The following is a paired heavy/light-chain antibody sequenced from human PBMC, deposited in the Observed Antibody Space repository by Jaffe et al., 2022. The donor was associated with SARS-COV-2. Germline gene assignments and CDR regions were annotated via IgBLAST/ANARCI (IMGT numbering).Light chain of an antibody. CDR1: NIESKS. Sequence: SYVLTQPPSVSVAPGQTARITCGGNNIESKSVHWYQQKPGQAPVVVVYDDSDRPSGIPERFSGSNSGNTATLTISRVEAGDEADYYCQVWDSSSDHVVFGGGTKLTVL. V-gene: IGLV3-21*02. CDR3: QVWDSSSDHVV. J-gene: IGLJ2*01. CDR2: DDS.
Heavy chain of an antibody. Sequence: EVQLVESGGDLVQPGRSLRLSCAASGFTFDDYAMYWVRQAPGKGLEWVSGISWNSGTILYADSVKGRFTISRDNAKNSLYLQMNSLRAEDTALYYCAKDSRASSWSNWFDPWGQGTLVTVSS. CDR1: GFTFDDYA. J-gene: IGHJ5*02. V-gene: IGHV3-9*01. D-gene: IGHD6-13*01. CDR3: AKDSRASSWSNWFDP. CDR2: ISWNSGTI.